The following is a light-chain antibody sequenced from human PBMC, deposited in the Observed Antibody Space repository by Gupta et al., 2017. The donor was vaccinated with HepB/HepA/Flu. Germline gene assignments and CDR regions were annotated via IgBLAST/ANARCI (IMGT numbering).Light chain of an antibody. CDR3: QQYYSVPRT. CDR2: EAS. CDR1: QTVLYSYDRKNY. J-gene: IGKJ1*01. Sequence: AVSLGERATINCKSSQTVLYSYDRKNYLAWYQQKPGKPPKVLIYEASIRAAGVPDRFSGSGSGTDFTLTVSTLQAEDVAVYYCQQYYSVPRTFGQGTXVEI. V-gene: IGKV4-1*01.